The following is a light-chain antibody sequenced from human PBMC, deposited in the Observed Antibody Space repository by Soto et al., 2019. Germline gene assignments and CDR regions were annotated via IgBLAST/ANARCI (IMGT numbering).Light chain of an antibody. V-gene: IGKV1-12*01. CDR1: QGITRW. J-gene: IGKJ4*01. CDR2: AAS. CDR3: QQTDSFPLT. Sequence: DLPMTQSPSTVSASVGDRVTITCRASQGITRWLAWYQQKPGKAPRLLIYAASTLQSGIPSRFIGSGSETDFALTVNSLQPEDFAIYYCQQTDSFPLTFCGGTKVEIK.